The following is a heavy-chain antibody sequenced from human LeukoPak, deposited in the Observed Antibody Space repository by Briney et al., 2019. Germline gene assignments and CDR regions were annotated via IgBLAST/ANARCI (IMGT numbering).Heavy chain of an antibody. CDR1: GFTFSSNW. CDR2: IKGDGSST. V-gene: IGHV3-74*01. Sequence: GGSLRLSCAASGFTFSSNWMHWVRQAPGKGLVWVSRIKGDGSSTSYADSVKGRFTISRDDAKNTLFLQMNSLRAEDTAVYYCVRDGVGAPPFDYWGQGALVTVSS. CDR3: VRDGVGAPPFDY. D-gene: IGHD1-26*01. J-gene: IGHJ4*02.